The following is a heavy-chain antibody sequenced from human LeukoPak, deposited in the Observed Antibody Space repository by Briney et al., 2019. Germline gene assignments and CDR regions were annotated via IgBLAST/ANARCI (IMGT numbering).Heavy chain of an antibody. CDR2: ISYDGSNK. J-gene: IGHJ4*02. CDR1: GFTFSNYA. V-gene: IGHV3-30*04. D-gene: IGHD5-24*01. Sequence: PGGSLRLSCAASGFTFSNYAMHWVRQAPGKGLEWVAVISYDGSNKYYADSVKGRFTISRDNSKNTLYLQMNSLRTEDTAVYYCARVMATISQDYFDYWGQGTLVTVSS. CDR3: ARVMATISQDYFDY.